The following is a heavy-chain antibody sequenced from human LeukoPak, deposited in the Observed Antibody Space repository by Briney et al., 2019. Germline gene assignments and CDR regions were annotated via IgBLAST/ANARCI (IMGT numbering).Heavy chain of an antibody. CDR3: ARDQGSFYFDY. V-gene: IGHV3-33*01. CDR1: GFTFSSYG. J-gene: IGHJ4*02. D-gene: IGHD2-15*01. Sequence: PGGSLRLSCAASGFTFSSYGMHWVRQAPGKGLEWVAVIWYDGSNKYYADSVKGRFTISRDNSKNTLYLQMNSLRAEDTAVYYCARDQGSFYFDYWGQGTLVTVSS. CDR2: IWYDGSNK.